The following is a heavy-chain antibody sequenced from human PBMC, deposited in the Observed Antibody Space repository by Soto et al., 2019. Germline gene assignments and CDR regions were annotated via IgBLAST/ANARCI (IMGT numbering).Heavy chain of an antibody. CDR3: ASDLVADWGGACRTFDY. J-gene: IGHJ4*02. V-gene: IGHV3-30-3*01. Sequence: QVQLVESGGGVVQPGRSLRLSCAASGFTFSSYAMHWVRQAPGKGLEWVAVISYDGSNKYYADSVKGRFTISRDNSKNTLSLPMNSLRAEDRAVYYCASDLVADWGGACRTFDYWGQGTLGTVSS. CDR1: GFTFSSYA. CDR2: ISYDGSNK. D-gene: IGHD2-21*02.